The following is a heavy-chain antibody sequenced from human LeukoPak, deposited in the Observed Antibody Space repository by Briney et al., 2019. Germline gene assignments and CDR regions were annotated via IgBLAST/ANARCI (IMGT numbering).Heavy chain of an antibody. V-gene: IGHV4-39*07. CDR2: IHYTGTT. D-gene: IGHD1-26*01. J-gene: IGHJ6*03. CDR1: GGSIRSSSYN. CDR3: ARTGGSFYFYYYMDV. Sequence: SETLSLTCTVSGGSIRSSSYNWGWIRQPPGKGLEWIGSIHYTGTTFYNPSLKSRVTISIDTSKNQFSPKLSSVTAADTAVYYCARTGGSFYFYYYMDVWGKGTTVTVSS.